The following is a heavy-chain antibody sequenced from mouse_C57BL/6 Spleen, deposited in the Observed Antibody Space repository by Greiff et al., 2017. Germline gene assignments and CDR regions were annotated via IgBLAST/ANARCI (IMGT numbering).Heavy chain of an antibody. CDR2: ISGGGGNT. J-gene: IGHJ4*01. CDR1: GFTFSSYT. Sequence: EVKLMESGGGLVKPGGSLKLSCAASGFTFSSYTMSWVRQTPEKRLEWVATISGGGGNTYYPDSVKGRFTISRDNAKNTLYLQMSSLRSEDTALYYCARQGPLITTVVARYYAMDYWGQGTSVTVSS. V-gene: IGHV5-9*01. D-gene: IGHD1-1*01. CDR3: ARQGPLITTVVARYYAMDY.